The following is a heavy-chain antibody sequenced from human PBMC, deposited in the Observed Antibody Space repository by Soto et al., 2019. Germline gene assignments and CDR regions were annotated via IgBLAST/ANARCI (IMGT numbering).Heavy chain of an antibody. V-gene: IGHV1-46*01. CDR2: INADGGRT. D-gene: IGHD6-25*01. CDR3: PRAMAAADQWAGRFWFDT. J-gene: IGHJ5*02. CDR1: GYAFTMFY. Sequence: VQLLQSGAEVREPGASVMLSCKTSGYAFTMFYMSWVRQAPGQGLEWMGTINADGGRTTYAQNFQGRLTRTSDTSTGTMYMELSSLKSDDTAVSYCPRAMAAADQWAGRFWFDTWGQGALVTVSS.